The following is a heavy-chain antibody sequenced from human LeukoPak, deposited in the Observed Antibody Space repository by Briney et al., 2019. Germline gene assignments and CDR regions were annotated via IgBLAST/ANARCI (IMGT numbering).Heavy chain of an antibody. CDR2: IYHSGST. V-gene: IGHV4-30-2*01. CDR1: GGSISSGGYS. D-gene: IGHD3-22*01. CDR3: ARGNYYDSSPPAFDI. Sequence: SETLSLTCAVSGGSISSGGYSWSWIRQPPGKGLEWIGYIYHSGSTYYNPSLKSRVTISVDRSKNQFSLKLSSVTAADTAVYYCARGNYYDSSPPAFDIWGQGTMVTVSS. J-gene: IGHJ3*02.